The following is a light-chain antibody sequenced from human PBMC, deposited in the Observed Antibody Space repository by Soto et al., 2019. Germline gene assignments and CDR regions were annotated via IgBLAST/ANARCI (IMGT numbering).Light chain of an antibody. CDR3: QLFGSSLRYT. CDR1: QSVSSSY. CDR2: GAS. V-gene: IGKV3-20*01. Sequence: EIVLTQSPGTLSLSPGERATLSCRASQSVSSSYLAWYQQTPGQAPRLLIYGASSRATGIPDRFRGSGSGTDFTLTISRLEPEDFAVYYCQLFGSSLRYTFGQGTKLEIK. J-gene: IGKJ2*01.